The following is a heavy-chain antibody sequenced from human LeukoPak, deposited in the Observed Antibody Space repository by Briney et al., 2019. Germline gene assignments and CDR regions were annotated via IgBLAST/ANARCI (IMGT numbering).Heavy chain of an antibody. CDR2: ISAYNGNT. D-gene: IGHD6-13*01. J-gene: IGHJ1*01. CDR3: ARGDSSSWYGTAEYFQH. CDR1: GYTFTSYG. Sequence: ASVKVSCKASGYTFTSYGISWVRRAPGQGLEWMGWISAYNGNTNYAQKLQGRVTMTTDTSTSTAYMELRSLRSDDTAVYYCARGDSSSWYGTAEYFQHWGQGTLVTVSS. V-gene: IGHV1-18*01.